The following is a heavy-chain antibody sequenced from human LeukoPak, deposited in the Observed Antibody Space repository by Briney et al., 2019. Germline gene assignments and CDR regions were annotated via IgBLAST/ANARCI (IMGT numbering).Heavy chain of an antibody. Sequence: PGGSLRLSCAASGFTFSSYAMSWVRQAPGKGLEWVSAISGSGGSTYYADSVKGRFTISRDNSKNTLYLQMNSLRAEDTAVYYCALLPSFTVTTYSWFDPWGQGTLVTVSS. CDR1: GFTFSSYA. V-gene: IGHV3-23*01. CDR3: ALLPSFTVTTYSWFDP. D-gene: IGHD4-17*01. J-gene: IGHJ5*02. CDR2: ISGSGGST.